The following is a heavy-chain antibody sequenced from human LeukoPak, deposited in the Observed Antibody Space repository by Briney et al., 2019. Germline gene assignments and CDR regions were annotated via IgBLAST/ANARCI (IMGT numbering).Heavy chain of an antibody. V-gene: IGHV3-7*01. D-gene: IGHD3-22*01. CDR1: GFTFSSYW. Sequence: GGSLRLSCAASGFTFSSYWMSWVRQAPGKGLEWVANIKQDGSEKYYVDSVKGRFTISRDNAKNTLYLQMNSLRAEDTAVYCCARDKSVYYDTSGSRFDYWGQGTLVTVSS. J-gene: IGHJ4*02. CDR2: IKQDGSEK. CDR3: ARDKSVYYDTSGSRFDY.